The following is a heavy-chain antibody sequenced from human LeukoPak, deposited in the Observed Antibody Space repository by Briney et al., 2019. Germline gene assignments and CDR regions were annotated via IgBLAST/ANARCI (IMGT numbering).Heavy chain of an antibody. D-gene: IGHD6-13*01. CDR3: ARVGQQLAYYYYYMDV. Sequence: ASVKVSCKASGYTFINYGISWVRQAPGQGLEWMGWISAENGNTGYVENLQGRVTMTTDTSTSTAYMELRSLRSDDTAVYYCARVGQQLAYYYYYMDVWGKGTTVTVSS. J-gene: IGHJ6*03. V-gene: IGHV1-18*01. CDR2: ISAENGNT. CDR1: GYTFINYG.